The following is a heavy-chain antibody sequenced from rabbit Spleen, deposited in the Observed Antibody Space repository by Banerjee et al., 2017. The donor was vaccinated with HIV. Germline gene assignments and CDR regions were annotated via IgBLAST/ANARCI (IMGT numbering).Heavy chain of an antibody. CDR3: ARDLVTVIGWNFNL. CDR1: GFSFSSSYY. Sequence: QEQLVESGGGLVTPGASLTLTCTASGFSFSSSYYMCWVRQAPGKGLECIACIYGGSSGSTYYASWAKGRFTISKTSSTTMTLQMTSLTAADTATYFCARDLVTVIGWNFNLWGQGTLVTVS. J-gene: IGHJ4*01. D-gene: IGHD5-1*01. CDR2: IYGGSSGST. V-gene: IGHV1S45*01.